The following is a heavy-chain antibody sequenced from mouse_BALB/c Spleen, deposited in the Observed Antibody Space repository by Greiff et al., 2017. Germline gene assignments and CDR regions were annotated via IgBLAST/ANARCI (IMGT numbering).Heavy chain of an antibody. D-gene: IGHD2-1*01. Sequence: EVKLVESGGDLVKPGGSLKLSCAASGFTFSSYGMSWVRQTPDKRLEWVATISSGGSYTYYPDSVKGRFTISRDNAKNTLYLQMSSLKSEDTAMYYCARRDGNYGGAMDYWGQGTSVTVSS. CDR3: ARRDGNYGGAMDY. V-gene: IGHV5-6*02. J-gene: IGHJ4*01. CDR1: GFTFSSYG. CDR2: ISSGGSYT.